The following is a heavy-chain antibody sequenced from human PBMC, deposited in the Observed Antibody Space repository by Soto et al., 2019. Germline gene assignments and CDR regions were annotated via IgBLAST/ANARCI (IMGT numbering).Heavy chain of an antibody. D-gene: IGHD6-6*01. J-gene: IGHJ4*02. CDR2: IGAYSGKT. CDR1: GFAFSNYG. V-gene: IGHV1-18*01. CDR3: ASRSGQLPYYFDY. Sequence: SVKVSFKASGFAFSNYGITWVRQAPGQGLEWMGWIGAYSGKTNSAQKLQGRVTMTTDTSTSTAYMELRSLTSDDTAVYYCASRSGQLPYYFDYWGQGTLVTVSS.